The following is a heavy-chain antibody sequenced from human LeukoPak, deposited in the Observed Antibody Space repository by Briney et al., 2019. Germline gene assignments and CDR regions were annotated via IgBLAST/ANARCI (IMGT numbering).Heavy chain of an antibody. J-gene: IGHJ4*02. CDR3: AKDRLSYYYDSSGYYGLFPGFDY. CDR2: ISYDGSNK. Sequence: GGSLRLSCVASGFTFSSYGMHWVRQAPGRGLEWVAVISYDGSNKYYADSVKGRFTISRDNSKNTLYLQMNSLRAEDTAVYYCAKDRLSYYYDSSGYYGLFPGFDYWGQGTLVTVSS. CDR1: GFTFSSYG. V-gene: IGHV3-30*18. D-gene: IGHD3-22*01.